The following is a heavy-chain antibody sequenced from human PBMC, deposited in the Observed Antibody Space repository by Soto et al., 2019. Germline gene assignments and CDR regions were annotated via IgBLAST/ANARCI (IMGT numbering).Heavy chain of an antibody. CDR2: TYYRSKWYN. CDR1: GDSVSSNSAA. J-gene: IGHJ3*02. Sequence: PSQTLSLTCAISGDSVSSNSAAWNWIRQSPSRGFEWLGRTYYRSKWYNDYAVSVKSRITINPDTSKNQFSLQLNSVTPEDTAVYYYARAPFGIAVVPDAFDIWGQGTMVTVSS. V-gene: IGHV6-1*01. CDR3: ARAPFGIAVVPDAFDI. D-gene: IGHD6-19*01.